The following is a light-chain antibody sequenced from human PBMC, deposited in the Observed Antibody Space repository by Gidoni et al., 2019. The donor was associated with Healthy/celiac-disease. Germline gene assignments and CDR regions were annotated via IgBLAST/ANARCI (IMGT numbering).Light chain of an antibody. CDR1: QSISSY. J-gene: IGKJ2*01. Sequence: DIQMTQSPSSLSASVGDRVTITCRASQSISSYLNWYQQKQGKAPKLLIYAASSLQSGVPSRFSGSGSGTDFTLTISSLQPEDFATYYCQQSYSTPYTFGQXTKLEIK. CDR2: AAS. V-gene: IGKV1-39*01. CDR3: QQSYSTPYT.